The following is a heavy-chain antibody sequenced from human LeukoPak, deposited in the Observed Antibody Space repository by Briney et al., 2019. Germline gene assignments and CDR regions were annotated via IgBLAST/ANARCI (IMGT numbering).Heavy chain of an antibody. CDR1: GGSLSSGSYY. Sequence: SQTLSLTCTVSGGSLSSGSYYWRWIRQPAGKGLEWIGRIYTSGSTNYNPSLKSRVTISVDTSKNQFSLKLSSVTAADTAVYYCARVGQLAFDYWGQGTLVTVSS. V-gene: IGHV4-61*02. J-gene: IGHJ4*02. D-gene: IGHD6-13*01. CDR3: ARVGQLAFDY. CDR2: IYTSGST.